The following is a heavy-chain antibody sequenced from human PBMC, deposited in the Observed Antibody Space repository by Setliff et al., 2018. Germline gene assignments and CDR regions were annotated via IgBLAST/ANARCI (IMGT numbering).Heavy chain of an antibody. V-gene: IGHV1-3*03. J-gene: IGHJ4*02. CDR2: INAGNGNT. CDR1: GYTFTSYA. CDR3: AREAVDYYDSSGYVPFDY. Sequence: ASVKVSCKASGYTFTSYAMHWVRQAPGQRLEWMGWINAGNGNTKYSQEFQGRVTITRDTSASTAYMELSSLRSEDMAVYYCAREAVDYYDSSGYVPFDYWGQGTPVTVSS. D-gene: IGHD3-22*01.